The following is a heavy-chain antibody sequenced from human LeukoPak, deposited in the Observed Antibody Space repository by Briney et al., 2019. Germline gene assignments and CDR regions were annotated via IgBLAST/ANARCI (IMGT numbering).Heavy chain of an antibody. CDR1: GFTFDDYA. D-gene: IGHD3-22*01. J-gene: IGHJ4*02. V-gene: IGHV3-9*01. CDR3: AKSSSDHTYYYDSSGYLDY. Sequence: PGRSLRLSCAASGFTFDDYAMHWVRQAPGKGLEWVSGISWNSGSVGYAYSVKGRFTISRDNAKNSLYLQMNSLRAEDTALYYCAKSSSDHTYYYDSSGYLDYWGQETLVTVSS. CDR2: ISWNSGSV.